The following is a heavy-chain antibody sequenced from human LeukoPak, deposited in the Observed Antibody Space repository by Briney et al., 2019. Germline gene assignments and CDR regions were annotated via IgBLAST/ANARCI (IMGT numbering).Heavy chain of an antibody. D-gene: IGHD4-17*01. CDR2: ISYDGSNK. Sequence: GGSLRLSCAVSGFTFSSYGMHWVRQAPGKGLEWVAVISYDGSNKYYADSVKGRFTISRDNSKNTLYLQMNSLRAEDTAVYYCVATVTILDYWGQGTLVTVSS. J-gene: IGHJ4*02. V-gene: IGHV3-30*03. CDR3: VATVTILDY. CDR1: GFTFSSYG.